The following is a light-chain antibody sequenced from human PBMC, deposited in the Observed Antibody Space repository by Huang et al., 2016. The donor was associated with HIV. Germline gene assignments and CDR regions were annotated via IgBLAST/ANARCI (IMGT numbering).Light chain of an antibody. CDR3: QQYNNWPPWT. V-gene: IGKV3-15*01. Sequence: EIVMTQSPGTLSVSPGESAVLSCRASQSISSNLAWYQQKPGQAPRLLIYGASARATGIPARLRGSGSGTKFTLTISSLESEDVAVYYCQQYNNWPPWTFGQGTRVEVK. CDR2: GAS. CDR1: QSISSN. J-gene: IGKJ1*01.